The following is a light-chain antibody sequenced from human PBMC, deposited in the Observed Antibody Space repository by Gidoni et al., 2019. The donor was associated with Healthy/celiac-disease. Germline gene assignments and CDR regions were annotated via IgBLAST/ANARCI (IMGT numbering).Light chain of an antibody. V-gene: IGLV2-11*01. CDR1: SSDVGGYNY. CDR3: CSYAGSYTHVV. J-gene: IGLJ2*01. CDR2: DVS. Sequence: QSALTQPRSVSASPGQSVTISCTGTSSDVGGYNYVSWYQQHPGKAPKLMIYDVSNRPSGVPDRFSGAKSGNTASLTISGLQAEDEADYYCCSYAGSYTHVVFGGGTKLTVL.